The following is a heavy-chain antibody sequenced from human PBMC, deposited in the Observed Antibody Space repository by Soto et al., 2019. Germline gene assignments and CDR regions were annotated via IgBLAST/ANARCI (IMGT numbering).Heavy chain of an antibody. CDR2: MNPNSGNT. CDR3: ARGINYYASGDDAWDI. CDR1: GYTFTSYD. Sequence: QVQLVQSGAEVKKPGASVKVSCKASGYTFTSYDINWVRQATGQGLEWMGWMNPNSGNTGYAQKFQGRVTMTRNTSISTAYMELSSLRSEDTAVYYCARGINYYASGDDAWDIWGQGTMVTVSS. D-gene: IGHD3-10*01. J-gene: IGHJ3*02. V-gene: IGHV1-8*01.